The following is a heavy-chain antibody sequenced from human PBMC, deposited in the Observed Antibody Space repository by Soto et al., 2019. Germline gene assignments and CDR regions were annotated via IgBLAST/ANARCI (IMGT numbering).Heavy chain of an antibody. Sequence: SETLSLTCAVSGYSISSGYYWGWIRQPPGKGLEWMGSSYHSGSTYYNPSLKSRVTISVDTSKNQFSLKLSSLTAADTAVYYCARDGPELRFLEWLSYPTQAGWFEPWGQGTLVTSPQ. J-gene: IGHJ5*02. D-gene: IGHD3-3*01. CDR1: GYSISSGYY. CDR3: ARDGPELRFLEWLSYPTQAGWFEP. CDR2: SYHSGST. V-gene: IGHV4-38-2*02.